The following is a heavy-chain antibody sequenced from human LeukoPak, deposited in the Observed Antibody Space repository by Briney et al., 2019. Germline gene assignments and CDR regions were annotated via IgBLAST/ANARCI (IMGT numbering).Heavy chain of an antibody. CDR3: ARVESRHSSSSASVWFDP. V-gene: IGHV1-18*01. Sequence: ASVKVSCKASGYTFTSYGISWVRQAPGQGLEWMGWISAYNGNTNYAQKLQGRVTMTTDTSTSTAYMELRSLRSDDTAVYYCARVESRHSSSSASVWFDPWGQGTLVTVSS. D-gene: IGHD6-6*01. CDR1: GYTFTSYG. J-gene: IGHJ5*02. CDR2: ISAYNGNT.